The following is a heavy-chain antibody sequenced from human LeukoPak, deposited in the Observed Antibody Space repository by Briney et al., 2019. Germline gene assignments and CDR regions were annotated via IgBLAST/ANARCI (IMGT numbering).Heavy chain of an antibody. CDR2: IIPIFGTA. CDR1: GGTFSSYA. D-gene: IGHD5-24*01. CDR3: ATGHSRDGYNYVRKGILDY. Sequence: ASVKVSCKASGGTFSSYAISWVRQAPGQGLEWMGGIIPIFGTANYAQKFQGRVTITADESTSTAYMELSSLRSEDTAVYYCATGHSRDGYNYVRKGILDYWGQGTLVTVSS. J-gene: IGHJ4*02. V-gene: IGHV1-69*13.